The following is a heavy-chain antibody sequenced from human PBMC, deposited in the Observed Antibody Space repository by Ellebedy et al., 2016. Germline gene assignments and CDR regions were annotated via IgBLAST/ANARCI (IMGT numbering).Heavy chain of an antibody. CDR1: GGTFSSYA. Sequence: SVKVSXXASGGTFSSYAISWVRQAPGQGLEWMGGIIPIFGTANYAQKFQGRVTITADESTSTAYMELSSLRSEDTAVYYCARDRNSNYFYWGQGTLVTVSS. CDR2: IIPIFGTA. J-gene: IGHJ4*02. CDR3: ARDRNSNYFY. V-gene: IGHV1-69*13. D-gene: IGHD4-11*01.